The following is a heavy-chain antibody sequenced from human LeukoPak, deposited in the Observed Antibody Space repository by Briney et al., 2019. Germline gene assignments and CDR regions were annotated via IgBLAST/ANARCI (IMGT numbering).Heavy chain of an antibody. CDR1: GFTFDDYA. CDR3: AKVGGYCSSTSCSDYFDY. J-gene: IGHJ4*02. D-gene: IGHD2-2*01. CDR2: ISWNRGSI. V-gene: IGHV3-9*01. Sequence: GRSLRLSCAASGFTFDDYAMHWVRQAPGKGLEWVSGISWNRGSIGYADSVKGRFTISRDNAKNSLYLQMNSLRAEDTALYYCAKVGGYCSSTSCSDYFDYWGQGTLVTVSS.